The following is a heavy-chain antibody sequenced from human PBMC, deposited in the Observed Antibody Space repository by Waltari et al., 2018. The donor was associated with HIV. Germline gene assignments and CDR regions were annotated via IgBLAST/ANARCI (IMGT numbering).Heavy chain of an antibody. CDR2: IDNDGSST. V-gene: IGHV3-74*01. J-gene: IGHJ6*02. Sequence: EVQLVESGGGLVQPGGSLRLSCAASGFTFSSYWMYWVRQAPGKGLVWVSRIDNDGSSTIYADSVKGRFTISRDNAKNTLYLQMNSLSAEDTAVYYCARGRPYGLDVWGQGTTVTVSS. CDR3: ARGRPYGLDV. CDR1: GFTFSSYW.